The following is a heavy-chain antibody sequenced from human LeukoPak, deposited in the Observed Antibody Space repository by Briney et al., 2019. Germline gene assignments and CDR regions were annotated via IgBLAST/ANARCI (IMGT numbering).Heavy chain of an antibody. V-gene: IGHV3-11*01. CDR2: ISSSGSTI. CDR3: ATDSSGYFDY. Sequence: GGSLRLSCAASGFTFSDYYMSWIRQAPGTGLEWISYISSSGSTIYYADSVKGGFTISRDNAKNSLYLQMNSLRAEDTAVYYCATDSSGYFDYWGQGTLVTVSS. J-gene: IGHJ4*02. CDR1: GFTFSDYY. D-gene: IGHD3-22*01.